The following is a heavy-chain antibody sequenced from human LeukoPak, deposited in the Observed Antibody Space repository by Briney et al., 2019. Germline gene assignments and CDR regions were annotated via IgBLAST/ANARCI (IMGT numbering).Heavy chain of an antibody. CDR1: GFTFNSYW. D-gene: IGHD2-8*01. V-gene: IGHV3-74*01. CDR2: INSDGSGT. J-gene: IGHJ3*02. CDR3: TRDRLTNDAFDI. Sequence: GGSLRLSCAASGFTFNSYWMHWVRQAPGKGLVWVSRINSDGSGTSDADFVKGRFTISRDNSKNTLYLQMNSLRAEDTAMYYCTRDRLTNDAFDIWGQGTMVTVSS.